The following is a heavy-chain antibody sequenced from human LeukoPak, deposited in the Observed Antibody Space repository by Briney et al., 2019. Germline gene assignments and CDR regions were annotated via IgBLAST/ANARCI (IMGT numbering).Heavy chain of an antibody. CDR2: INSDGSST. CDR1: GFTFSSYW. Sequence: QPGGSLRLSCAASGFTFSSYWMHWVRHAAGEGLVWVLCINSDGSSTRYADFVKSPFTISRDNSKNTLYLQMNSLRAEDTAVYYCAKDSSADDSSGYSYYFDYWGQGTLVTVSA. D-gene: IGHD3-22*01. J-gene: IGHJ4*02. V-gene: IGHV3-74*01. CDR3: AKDSSADDSSGYSYYFDY.